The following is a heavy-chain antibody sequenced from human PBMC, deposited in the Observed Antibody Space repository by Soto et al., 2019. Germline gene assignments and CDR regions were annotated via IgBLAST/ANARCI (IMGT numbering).Heavy chain of an antibody. J-gene: IGHJ4*02. Sequence: SATLSLTCTFIGSSIRSSNCYWGWNRQPPGKGLEWIGNIYYSGSTYYNPSLKSRVTISVDTSKNLFSLKLSSVTAADTAVYYCARRGSGSYSDYWGQGTLVTVS. D-gene: IGHD1-26*01. V-gene: IGHV4-39*01. CDR3: ARRGSGSYSDY. CDR2: IYYSGST. CDR1: GSSIRSSNCY.